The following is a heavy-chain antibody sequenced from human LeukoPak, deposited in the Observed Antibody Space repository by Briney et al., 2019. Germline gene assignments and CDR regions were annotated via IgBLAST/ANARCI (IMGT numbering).Heavy chain of an antibody. CDR1: GGTFSSYA. CDR3: ARGTQYPDHHYYCYYMDV. CDR2: IIPIFGTA. J-gene: IGHJ6*03. V-gene: IGHV1-69*05. Sequence: SVKVSCKASGGTFSSYAISWVRQAPGQGLEWMGRIIPIFGTANYAQKFQGRVTITTDESTSTAYMELSSLRSEDTAVYYCARGTQYPDHHYYCYYMDVWGKGTTVTVSS. D-gene: IGHD2-2*01.